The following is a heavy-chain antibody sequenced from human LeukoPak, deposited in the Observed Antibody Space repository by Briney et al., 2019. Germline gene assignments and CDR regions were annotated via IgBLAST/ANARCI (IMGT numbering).Heavy chain of an antibody. CDR2: ISSSSGHI. CDR3: AGGSSRNSYYFDC. J-gene: IGHJ4*02. CDR1: GLTFNTYS. V-gene: IGHV3-21*01. Sequence: TGGSLRLSCVASGLTFNTYSMNWVRQAPGKGLKWVSSISSSSGHIYYSDSVEGRFSISRDNAHNSVYLQLNSLRAEDTAIYYCAGGSSRNSYYFDCWGQGTLVTVSS. D-gene: IGHD6-13*01.